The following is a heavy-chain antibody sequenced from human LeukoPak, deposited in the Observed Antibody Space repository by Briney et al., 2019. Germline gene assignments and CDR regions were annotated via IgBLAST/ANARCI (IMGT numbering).Heavy chain of an antibody. CDR3: AKSLTAMVRGYFDY. V-gene: IGHV3-21*01. D-gene: IGHD5-18*01. CDR2: ISTSSSYI. Sequence: GGSLRLSCAASGFTFSSYSMNWVRQAPGKGLEWVSSISTSSSYIYYADSVKGRFTISRDNAKNSLYLQMNSLRAEDTAVYYCAKSLTAMVRGYFDYWGQGTLVTVSS. J-gene: IGHJ4*02. CDR1: GFTFSSYS.